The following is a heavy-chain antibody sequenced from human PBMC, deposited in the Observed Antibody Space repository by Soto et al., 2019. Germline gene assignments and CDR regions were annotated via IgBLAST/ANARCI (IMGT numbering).Heavy chain of an antibody. CDR2: ISAYNGNT. J-gene: IGHJ6*02. CDR1: GYTFTSYG. D-gene: IGHD2-2*01. Sequence: RASVKVSCKASGYTFTSYGISWVRQAPGQGLEWMGWISAYNGNTNYAQKLQGRVTMTTDTSTSTAYMELRSLRSDDTAVYYCACVFCTSTSCYDYSYGTDDWGQGTTVTVSS. CDR3: ACVFCTSTSCYDYSYGTDD. V-gene: IGHV1-18*01.